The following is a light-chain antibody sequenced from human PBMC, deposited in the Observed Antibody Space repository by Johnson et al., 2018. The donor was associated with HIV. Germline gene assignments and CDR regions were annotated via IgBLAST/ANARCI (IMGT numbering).Light chain of an antibody. Sequence: QSVLTQPPSVSAAPGQKVTISCSGSSSNIGNNYVSWYQQLPGTAPKLLIYDNNKRPSGIPDRFSGSKSGTSATLGITGLPTGDEADYYCETWDSSLSGVFGTGNKVTVL. CDR3: ETWDSSLSGV. CDR1: SSNIGNNY. V-gene: IGLV1-51*01. J-gene: IGLJ1*01. CDR2: DNN.